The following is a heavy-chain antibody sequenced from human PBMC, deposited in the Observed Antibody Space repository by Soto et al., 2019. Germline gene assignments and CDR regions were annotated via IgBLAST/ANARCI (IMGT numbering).Heavy chain of an antibody. CDR2: IYYSGST. CDR1: GGSISSYY. CDR3: AGVVGGGSYYFDY. J-gene: IGHJ4*02. Sequence: SETLSLACTVSGGSISSYYWSWIRQPPGKGLEWIGYIYYSGSTNYNPSLKSRVTISVDTSKNQFSLKLSSVTAADTAVYYCAGVVGGGSYYFDYWGQGTLVTVSS. D-gene: IGHD2-15*01. V-gene: IGHV4-59*01.